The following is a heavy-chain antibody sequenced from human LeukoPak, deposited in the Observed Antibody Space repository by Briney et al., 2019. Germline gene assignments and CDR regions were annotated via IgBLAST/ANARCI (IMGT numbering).Heavy chain of an antibody. J-gene: IGHJ6*02. D-gene: IGHD5-12*01. Sequence: SETLSLTCTVSGGSIRDYYWNWIRQPPGKGLEWIGYIYYSGDTNYNPSLKSRVTISVDRSKNQFSLKLSSVTAADTAVYYCARGGSRGMDVWGQGTTVTVSS. CDR3: ARGGSRGMDV. CDR1: GGSIRDYY. CDR2: IYYSGDT. V-gene: IGHV4-59*12.